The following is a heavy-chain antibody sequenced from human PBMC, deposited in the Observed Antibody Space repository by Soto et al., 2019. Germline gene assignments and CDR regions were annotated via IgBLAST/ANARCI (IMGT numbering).Heavy chain of an antibody. Sequence: ASVKVSCKASGYTFTSYGISWVRQAPGKGLEWMGGFDPEDGETIYAQKFQGRVTMTEDTSTDTAYMELSSLRSEDTAVYYCATGQYQLPYYNWFDPWGQGTLVTVSS. V-gene: IGHV1-24*01. J-gene: IGHJ5*02. CDR1: GYTFTSYG. D-gene: IGHD2-2*01. CDR2: FDPEDGET. CDR3: ATGQYQLPYYNWFDP.